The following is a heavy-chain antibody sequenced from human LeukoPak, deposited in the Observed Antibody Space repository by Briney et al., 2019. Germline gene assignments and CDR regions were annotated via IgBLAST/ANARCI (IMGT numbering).Heavy chain of an antibody. CDR2: ISSSGSST. Sequence: GGSLRLSCATSGFTFSNYEMSWVRQTPGKGPEWVSYISSSGSSTYYADSVKGRFTISRDNAKSSLCLQMDSLRAGDTAVYYCAREDGSQLDYWGRGTLATVSS. CDR1: GFTFSNYE. V-gene: IGHV3-48*03. D-gene: IGHD1-26*01. CDR3: AREDGSQLDY. J-gene: IGHJ4*02.